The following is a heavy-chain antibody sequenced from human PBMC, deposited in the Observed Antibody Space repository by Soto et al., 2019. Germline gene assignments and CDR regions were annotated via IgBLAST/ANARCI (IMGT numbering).Heavy chain of an antibody. CDR3: MNRPRD. Sequence: EVQLVESGGGLVQPGGSLRLSCVASGFTVGNNYMSWVRQAPGKGLEWVSRIYSVGTTHYADSMTGRFTITRDSSKNTLYLDMKTLRREDTDIYCCMNRPRDWGQGTLVTVSS. J-gene: IGHJ4*02. V-gene: IGHV3-66*01. CDR2: IYSVGTT. CDR1: GFTVGNNY. D-gene: IGHD6-6*01.